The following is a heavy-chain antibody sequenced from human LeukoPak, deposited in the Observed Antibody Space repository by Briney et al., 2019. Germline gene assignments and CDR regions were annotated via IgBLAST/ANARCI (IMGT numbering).Heavy chain of an antibody. V-gene: IGHV1-2*02. J-gene: IGHJ4*02. CDR3: AREEQWLVFASFDH. CDR1: GYTFTGYY. Sequence: ASVKVSCKASGYTFTGYYMHWVRQAPGQGLEWMGWINPNSGGTNYAQKFQGRVTMTRDTSISTAYMELSRLRSDDTAVYYCAREEQWLVFASFDHWGQGTLVTVSS. D-gene: IGHD6-19*01. CDR2: INPNSGGT.